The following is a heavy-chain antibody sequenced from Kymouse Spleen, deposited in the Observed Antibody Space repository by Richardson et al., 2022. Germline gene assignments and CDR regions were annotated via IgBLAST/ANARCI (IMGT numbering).Heavy chain of an antibody. Sequence: EVQLVESGGGLVQPGRSLRLSCAASGFTFDDYAMHWVRQAPGKGLEWVSGISWNSGSIGYADSVKGRFTISRDNAKNSLYLQMNSLRAEDTALYYCAKDMRYSSSRYYYYYYGMDVWGQGTTVTVSS. J-gene: IGHJ6*02. CDR3: AKDMRYSSSRYYYYYYGMDV. D-gene: IGHD6-13*01. CDR1: GFTFDDYA. CDR2: ISWNSGSI. V-gene: IGHV3-9*01.